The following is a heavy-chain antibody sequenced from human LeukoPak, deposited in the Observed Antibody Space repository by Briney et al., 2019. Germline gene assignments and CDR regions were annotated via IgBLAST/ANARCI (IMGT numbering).Heavy chain of an antibody. CDR1: GGSISSYY. D-gene: IGHD3-10*01. CDR3: ARGTTTYYYGSGSLDV. J-gene: IGHJ6*04. Sequence: SETLSLTCTVSGGSISSYYWSWIRQPPGKGLEWIGYIYYSGSTNYNPSLKSRVTISVDTSKNQFPLKLGSVTAADTAVYYCARGTTTYYYGSGSLDVWGKGTTVTISS. CDR2: IYYSGST. V-gene: IGHV4-59*01.